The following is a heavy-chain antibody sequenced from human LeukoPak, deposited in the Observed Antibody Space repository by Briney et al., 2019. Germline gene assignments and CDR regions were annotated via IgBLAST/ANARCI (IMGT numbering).Heavy chain of an antibody. CDR3: ARDCSGGSCYGAFDI. J-gene: IGHJ3*02. CDR2: IYDSGST. CDR1: GTSIRSGDYY. D-gene: IGHD2-15*01. Sequence: SQTLSLTCTVSGTSIRSGDYYWSWIRQPPGKGLEWIGYIYDSGSTYYNPSLKSRITISVDTSENRFSLKLSSVTATDTAVYYCARDCSGGSCYGAFDIWGQGTMVTVSS. V-gene: IGHV4-30-4*01.